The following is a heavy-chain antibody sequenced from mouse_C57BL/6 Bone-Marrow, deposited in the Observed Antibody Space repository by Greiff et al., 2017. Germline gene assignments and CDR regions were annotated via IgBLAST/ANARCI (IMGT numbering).Heavy chain of an antibody. CDR2: ISYDGSN. D-gene: IGHD2-12*01. Sequence: EVKLMESGPGLVKPSQSLSLTCSVTGYSITSGYYWNWIRQFPGNKLEWMGYISYDGSNNYNPSLKNRISITRDTSKNQLFLKLNSVTTEDTATYYCARYSFDYWGQGTTLTVSS. CDR1: GYSITSGYY. CDR3: ARYSFDY. V-gene: IGHV3-6*01. J-gene: IGHJ2*01.